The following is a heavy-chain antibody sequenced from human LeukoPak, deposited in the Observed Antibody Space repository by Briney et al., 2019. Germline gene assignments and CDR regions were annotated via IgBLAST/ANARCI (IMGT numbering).Heavy chain of an antibody. J-gene: IGHJ6*02. D-gene: IGHD2-2*01. CDR2: IYYSGST. CDR1: GGSISSYY. CDR3: ALTSLPCSSTSCYDYYYYYGMDV. V-gene: IGHV4-59*08. Sequence: SETLSVTCTVSGGSISSYYWSWVRQPPGKGLEWIGYIYYSGSTNYNPSLKSRVTISVDTSKNQFSLKLSSVTAADTAVYYCALTSLPCSSTSCYDYYYYYGMDVWGQGTTVTVSS.